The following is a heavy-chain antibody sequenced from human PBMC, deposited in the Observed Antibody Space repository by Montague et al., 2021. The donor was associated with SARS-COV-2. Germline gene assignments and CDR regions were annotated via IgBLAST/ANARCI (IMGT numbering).Heavy chain of an antibody. D-gene: IGHD6-13*01. Sequence: SETLSLTCAVSGGFISSGNWWSWVRQPPGKGLEWIGEIFHSGAASYSPSLKSRLTISMDKSKNEFSLKLNSVTAADTAMYYCARDFVAAVPDRFDSWGQGALVTVSS. CDR2: IFHSGAA. CDR3: ARDFVAAVPDRFDS. CDR1: GGFISSGNW. J-gene: IGHJ4*02. V-gene: IGHV4/OR15-8*02.